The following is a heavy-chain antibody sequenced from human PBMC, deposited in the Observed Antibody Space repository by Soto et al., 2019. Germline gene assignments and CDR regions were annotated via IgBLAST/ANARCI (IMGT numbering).Heavy chain of an antibody. D-gene: IGHD2-21*02. V-gene: IGHV1-18*04. CDR3: ARDPGSFGVVTAPYGMDV. Sequence: ASVKVSCKASGYTFTSYGISWVRQAPGQGLEWMGWISAYNGNTNYAQKLQGRVTMTTDTSTSTAYMELRSLRSDNTAVYYCARDPGSFGVVTAPYGMDVWGQGTTVTVSS. CDR2: ISAYNGNT. CDR1: GYTFTSYG. J-gene: IGHJ6*02.